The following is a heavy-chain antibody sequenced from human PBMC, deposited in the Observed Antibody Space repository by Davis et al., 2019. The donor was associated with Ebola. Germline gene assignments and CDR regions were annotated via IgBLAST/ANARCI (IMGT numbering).Heavy chain of an antibody. CDR2: ISGSGGST. D-gene: IGHD5-18*01. Sequence: GESLKISCAASGFTFSSYGMHWVRQAPGKGLEWVSAISGSGGSTYYADSVKGRFTISRDNSKNTLYLQMNSLRAEDTAVYYCAKDRYSYGLFDYWGQGTLVTVSS. J-gene: IGHJ4*02. V-gene: IGHV3-23*01. CDR3: AKDRYSYGLFDY. CDR1: GFTFSSYG.